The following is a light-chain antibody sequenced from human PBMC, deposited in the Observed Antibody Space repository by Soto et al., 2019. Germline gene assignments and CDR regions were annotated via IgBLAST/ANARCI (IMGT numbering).Light chain of an antibody. V-gene: IGLV2-14*01. CDR2: DVN. CDR3: SSYHISSTLPYV. CDR1: SSDVGGYNL. Sequence: QSALTQPASVSGSPGQSITISCTGTSSDVGGYNLVSWYQQYPDKAPKLMIFDVNTRPSGVSNRFSGSKSGNTASLTISGLQAEDEADYYCSSYHISSTLPYVFGTGTKVTVL. J-gene: IGLJ1*01.